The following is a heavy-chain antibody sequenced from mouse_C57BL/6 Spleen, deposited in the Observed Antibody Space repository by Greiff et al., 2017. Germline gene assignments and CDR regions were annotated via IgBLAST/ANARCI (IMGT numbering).Heavy chain of an antibody. CDR1: GYTFTSYG. V-gene: IGHV1-81*01. D-gene: IGHD1-1*01. J-gene: IGHJ4*01. CDR2: ISPRSGNT. CDR3: ATTVEAMDY. Sequence: VQLQQSGAELVRPGASVKLSCKASGYTFTSYGISWVKQRTGQGLEWIGEISPRSGNTYYNEKFKGKATLTADKSSSTAYMELRSLTSEDSAVYFCATTVEAMDYWGQGTSVTVSS.